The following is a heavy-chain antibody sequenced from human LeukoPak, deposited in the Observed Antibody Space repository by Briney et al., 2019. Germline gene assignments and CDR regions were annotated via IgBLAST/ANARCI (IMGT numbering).Heavy chain of an antibody. CDR3: TRDLSDEYYDILTGYYRPDYYYYRDV. CDR1: GFTLSSYG. Sequence: GGSLRLSCAASGFTLSSYGMHWVRQAPGKGLEWVAFIRYDGSNKYYADSVKGRFTISRDNAKNSLYLQMNSLRAEDTAVYYCTRDLSDEYYDILTGYYRPDYYYYRDVWGKGTTVTISS. D-gene: IGHD3-9*01. V-gene: IGHV3-30*02. J-gene: IGHJ6*03. CDR2: IRYDGSNK.